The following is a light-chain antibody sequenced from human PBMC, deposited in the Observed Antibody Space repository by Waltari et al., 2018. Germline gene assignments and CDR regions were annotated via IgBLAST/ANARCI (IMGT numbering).Light chain of an antibody. CDR2: EVS. V-gene: IGLV2-11*01. CDR3: CSYAGSYTWV. CDR1: SSDIGGYHY. Sequence: QAALTQPRSVSGSPGQSVTISCTGTSSDIGGYHYVSWYQQHPGTAPKLMIYEVSKRPSGVSDRFSGSKSGNTASLTISGLQAEDEADYYCCSYAGSYTWVFGGGTRLTVL. J-gene: IGLJ2*01.